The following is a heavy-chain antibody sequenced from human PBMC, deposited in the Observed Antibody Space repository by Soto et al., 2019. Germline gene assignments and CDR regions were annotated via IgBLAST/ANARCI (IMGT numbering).Heavy chain of an antibody. D-gene: IGHD3-9*01. CDR3: ARLYYDILTGPHYFDY. Sequence: SETLSLTCTVSGGSISSSSYYWGWIRQPPGKGPEWIGSIYYSGSTYYNPSLKSRVTISVDTSKNQFSLKLSSVTAADTAVYYCARLYYDILTGPHYFDYWGQGTLVTVSS. J-gene: IGHJ4*02. CDR2: IYYSGST. CDR1: GGSISSSSYY. V-gene: IGHV4-39*01.